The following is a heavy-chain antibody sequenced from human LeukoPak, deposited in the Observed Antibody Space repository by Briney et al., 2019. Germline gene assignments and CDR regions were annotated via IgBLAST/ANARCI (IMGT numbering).Heavy chain of an antibody. CDR2: ISASGADT. CDR1: GLTFDSHA. J-gene: IGHJ4*02. Sequence: GGSLRLSCVASGLTFDSHAMSWVRHAPGKGLEWVSCISASGADTYYADSVKGRFTISRDNSKNMLYLQMNSLRADDTAAYYCARRQVGYTVGSPDCWGQGTLVTVSS. D-gene: IGHD5-12*01. CDR3: ARRQVGYTVGSPDC. V-gene: IGHV3-23*01.